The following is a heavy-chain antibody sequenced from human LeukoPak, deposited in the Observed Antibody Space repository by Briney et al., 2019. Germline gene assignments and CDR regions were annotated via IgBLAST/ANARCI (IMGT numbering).Heavy chain of an antibody. CDR1: GFTFSSYA. CDR3: AKVGIYSSGWYYFDY. J-gene: IGHJ4*02. CDR2: ISGSGGST. V-gene: IGHV3-23*01. Sequence: GGSLRLSCAASGFTFSSYAMSWVRQAPGKGLEWVSAISGSGGSTYYADSVKGRFTISRDNSKNTLYLQMNSLRAEDTAVYYCAKVGIYSSGWYYFDYWGQGTLVTDSS. D-gene: IGHD6-19*01.